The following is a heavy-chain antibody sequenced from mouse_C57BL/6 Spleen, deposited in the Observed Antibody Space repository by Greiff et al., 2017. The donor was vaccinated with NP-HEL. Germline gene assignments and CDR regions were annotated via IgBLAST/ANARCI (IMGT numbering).Heavy chain of an antibody. V-gene: IGHV1-59*01. Sequence: QVQLQQPGAELVRPGTSVKLSCKASGYTFTSYWMHWVKQRPGQGLEWIGVIDPSDSYTNYNQKFKGKATLTVDKSSSTAYMQLSSLTSEDSAVYYCARCGITTVGATGFDDWGQGTTLTVSS. CDR3: ARCGITTVGATGFDD. J-gene: IGHJ2*01. CDR2: IDPSDSYT. D-gene: IGHD1-1*01. CDR1: GYTFTSYW.